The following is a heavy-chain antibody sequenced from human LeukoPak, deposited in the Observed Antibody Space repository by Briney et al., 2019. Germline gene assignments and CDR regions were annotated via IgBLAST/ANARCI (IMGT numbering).Heavy chain of an antibody. CDR2: INPKSGGT. V-gene: IGHV1-2*02. J-gene: IGHJ4*02. CDR3: ARGPLYGSGSYCDY. Sequence: GASVKVSCKASGYTFSDYYMHWVRQAPGQGLEWLGWINPKSGGTDYAQQFRGRVTLTRDTSSNTDYMELSSLRSEDTAVYYCARGPLYGSGSYCDYWGQGTLVTVSS. CDR1: GYTFSDYY. D-gene: IGHD3-10*01.